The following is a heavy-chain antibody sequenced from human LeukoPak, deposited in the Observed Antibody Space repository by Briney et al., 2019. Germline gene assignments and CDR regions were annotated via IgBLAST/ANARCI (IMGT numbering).Heavy chain of an antibody. V-gene: IGHV1-8*01. CDR2: MNPNNGNT. J-gene: IGHJ4*02. CDR3: ARGPRGGYCTSTSCYINS. Sequence: ASVKVSCKASGYTFTSYDLNWVRQATGQGLEWMGWMNPNNGNTGYAQKFQGRVTMTRNTAISTAYMELSRLISEDTAMYYCARGPRGGYCTSTSCYINSWGQGILVTVSS. CDR1: GYTFTSYD. D-gene: IGHD2-2*01.